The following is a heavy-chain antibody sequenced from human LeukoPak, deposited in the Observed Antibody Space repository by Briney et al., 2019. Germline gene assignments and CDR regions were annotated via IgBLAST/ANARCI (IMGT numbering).Heavy chain of an antibody. Sequence: GGSLRLSCVASGFTFSSYSMNWVRQAPGKGLEWVSSIISSSNYIYYADSVKGRFTISRDNAKNSLYLQMNSLRAEDTAVYYCARDKIQRYCSSTSCYTGYFDYWGQGTLVPVSS. J-gene: IGHJ4*02. V-gene: IGHV3-21*01. D-gene: IGHD2-2*02. CDR2: IISSSNYI. CDR1: GFTFSSYS. CDR3: ARDKIQRYCSSTSCYTGYFDY.